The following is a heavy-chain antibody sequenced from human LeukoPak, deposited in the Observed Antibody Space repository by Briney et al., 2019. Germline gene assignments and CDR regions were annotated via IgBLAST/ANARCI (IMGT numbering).Heavy chain of an antibody. CDR2: VYTSGST. CDR1: GVSISSYY. CDR3: ASAFSGYDPFDS. D-gene: IGHD5-12*01. J-gene: IGHJ4*02. V-gene: IGHV4-4*07. Sequence: PSETLSLTCTVSGVSISSYYWSWIRQPAGKGLEWIGRVYTSGSTDYNPSLKSRVTMSIDTSKNYFSLKLSSVTAADTAVYYCASAFSGYDPFDSWGQGTQVAVSS.